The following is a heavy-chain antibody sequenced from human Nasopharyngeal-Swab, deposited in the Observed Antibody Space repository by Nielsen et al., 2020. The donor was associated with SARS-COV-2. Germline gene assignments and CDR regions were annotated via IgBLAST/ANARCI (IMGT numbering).Heavy chain of an antibody. D-gene: IGHD3-22*01. V-gene: IGHV4-34*01. CDR3: ARGNYYYDSSGRSVDY. J-gene: IGHJ4*02. CDR2: INHTGST. CDR1: GGSFSGYY. Sequence: ETLSLTCAVYGGSFSGYYWSWIRQPPGKGLEWIGEINHTGSTNYNPPLKSRVTISVDTSKNQFSLKLSSVTAADTAVYYCARGNYYYDSSGRSVDYWGQGTLVTVSS.